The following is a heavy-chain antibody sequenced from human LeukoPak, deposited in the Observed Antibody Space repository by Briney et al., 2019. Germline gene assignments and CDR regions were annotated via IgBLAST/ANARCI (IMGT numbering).Heavy chain of an antibody. V-gene: IGHV3-23*01. Sequence: GGSLRLSCAASGFTFSTYSMSWVRQAPRKGLEWVSVIYGSGDTTNYADSVKGRFTISRDKSKNMLYLQMHGLRAEDTAVYYCAKDQRPDSGYDIDYWGQGTLVTVSS. CDR3: AKDQRPDSGYDIDY. D-gene: IGHD5-12*01. J-gene: IGHJ4*02. CDR2: IYGSGDTT. CDR1: GFTFSTYS.